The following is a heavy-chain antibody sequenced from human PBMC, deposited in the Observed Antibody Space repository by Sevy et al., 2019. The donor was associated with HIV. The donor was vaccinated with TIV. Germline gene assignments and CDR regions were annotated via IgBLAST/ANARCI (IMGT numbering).Heavy chain of an antibody. V-gene: IGHV3-21*01. CDR3: TRWSTVTSYDFDY. CDR2: ISSSSSYI. D-gene: IGHD4-17*01. CDR1: GFTFSSYS. Sequence: GGSLRLSCAASGFTFSSYSMNWVRQAPGKGLEWVSSISSSSSYIYYADSVKGRFTISRDNAKNSLYLQMNSLRAEDTAVYYCTRWSTVTSYDFDYWGQGTLVTVSS. J-gene: IGHJ4*02.